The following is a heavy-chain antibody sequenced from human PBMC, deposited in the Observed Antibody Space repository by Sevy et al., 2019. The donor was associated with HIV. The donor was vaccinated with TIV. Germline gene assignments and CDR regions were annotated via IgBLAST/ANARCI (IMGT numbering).Heavy chain of an antibody. CDR3: GKGGGGHYDPDEIGYYFYYYNMDV. CDR2: ISGSGTRT. V-gene: IGHV3-23*01. Sequence: GGSLRLSCAVSGFSFDSYGMTWVRQAPGKGLEWVSGISGSGTRTYYADSVKGRFIISRDNSKNTLYLQMNSLRSEDKAIYYFGKGGGGHYDPDEIGYYFYYYNMDVWGKGTTVTVSS. D-gene: IGHD3-22*01. J-gene: IGHJ6*03. CDR1: GFSFDSYG.